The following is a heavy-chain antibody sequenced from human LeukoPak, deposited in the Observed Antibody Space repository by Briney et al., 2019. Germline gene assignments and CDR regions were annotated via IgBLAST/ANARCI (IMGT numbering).Heavy chain of an antibody. CDR1: GFSVSSNY. Sequence: SGGSLRLSCAASGFSVSSNYMSWVRQPPGKGLEWVSVIYAGGSTYYADSVKGRFTISRDNSKNTLCLHMNSLRAEDTAVYYCARQYCSSTSWNAAFDMWGQGTMVTVSS. J-gene: IGHJ3*02. V-gene: IGHV3-53*01. CDR2: IYAGGST. CDR3: ARQYCSSTSWNAAFDM. D-gene: IGHD2-2*01.